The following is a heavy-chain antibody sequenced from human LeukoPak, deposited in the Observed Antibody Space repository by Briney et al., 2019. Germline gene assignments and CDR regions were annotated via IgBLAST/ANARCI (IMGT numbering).Heavy chain of an antibody. V-gene: IGHV3-73*01. CDR2: IRSKANSYAS. CDR1: GFTFSGSA. Sequence: GGSLRLSCAASGFTFSGSAMHWVRQASGKGLEWVGRIRSKANSYASAYAASVKGRFTISRDDSKHTAYLQMNSLKTEDTAVYCCTRHPVAAANYGMDVWGQGTTVSVSS. CDR3: TRHPVAAANYGMDV. J-gene: IGHJ6*02. D-gene: IGHD6-13*01.